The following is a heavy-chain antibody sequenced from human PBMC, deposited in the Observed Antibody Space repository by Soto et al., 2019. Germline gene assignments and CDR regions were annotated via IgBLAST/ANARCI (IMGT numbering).Heavy chain of an antibody. Sequence: PGGSLRLSCAVSGFTFSSYWMHWVRQAPGKGLVWVSRINSDGSSTSYADSVKGRFTISRDNAKNTLYLQMNSLRAEDTAVYYCARGGYSSSWRIDYWGQGTLVTVSS. CDR1: GFTFSSYW. D-gene: IGHD6-13*01. CDR2: INSDGSST. V-gene: IGHV3-74*01. J-gene: IGHJ4*02. CDR3: ARGGYSSSWRIDY.